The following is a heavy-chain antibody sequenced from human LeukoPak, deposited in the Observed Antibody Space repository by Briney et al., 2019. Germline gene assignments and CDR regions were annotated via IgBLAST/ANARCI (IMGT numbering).Heavy chain of an antibody. J-gene: IGHJ4*02. V-gene: IGHV3-23*01. Sequence: GGSLRLSCAAFGFTFSSYAMSWVRQAPGKGLEWVSAISGSGGSTYYADSVKGRFTISRDNSKNTLYLQMNSLRAEDTAVYYCAKDPIPRIAAAGTGSAYWGQGTLVTVSS. CDR2: ISGSGGST. CDR1: GFTFSSYA. CDR3: AKDPIPRIAAAGTGSAY. D-gene: IGHD6-13*01.